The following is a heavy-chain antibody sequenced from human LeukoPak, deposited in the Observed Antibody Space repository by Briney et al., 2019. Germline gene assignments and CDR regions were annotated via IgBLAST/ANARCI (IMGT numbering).Heavy chain of an antibody. CDR3: TTDPLTWSGYYLGGDWFDP. CDR1: GFTLSNAW. D-gene: IGHD3-3*01. J-gene: IGHJ5*02. V-gene: IGHV3-15*01. Sequence: GGYLRPSCAASGFTLSNAWMSWVRQAPGKGLEWVGRIKSKTDGGTTDYAAPVKGRFTISRDDSKNTLYLQMNSLKTEDTAVYYCTTDPLTWSGYYLGGDWFDPWGQGTLVTVSS. CDR2: IKSKTDGGTT.